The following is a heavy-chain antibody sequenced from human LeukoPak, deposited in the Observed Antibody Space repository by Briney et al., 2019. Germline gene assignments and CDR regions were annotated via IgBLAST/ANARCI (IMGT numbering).Heavy chain of an antibody. D-gene: IGHD3-10*01. Sequence: PGGSLRLSCVASGFTFSSYWMHWVRHAPGKGLVWVSRIESDGSSTSYADSVKGRFTISRDNAKNTLSLQMSSLRAEDTAVYYCTRGFGSGSSLPFDYWGQGTLVTVSS. V-gene: IGHV3-74*01. J-gene: IGHJ4*02. CDR3: TRGFGSGSSLPFDY. CDR1: GFTFSSYW. CDR2: IESDGSST.